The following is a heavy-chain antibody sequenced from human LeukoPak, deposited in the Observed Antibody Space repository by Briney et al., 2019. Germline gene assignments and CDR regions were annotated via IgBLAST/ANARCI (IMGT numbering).Heavy chain of an antibody. CDR2: TYYRSKWYN. V-gene: IGHV6-1*01. CDR1: GDSVSSNTAA. CDR3: ARGPTALDY. Sequence: SQTLFITCAISGDSVSSNTAAWNWIRQSPSRGLEWLGRTYYRSKWYNEYAMFVKSRITINSDTSKNQFSLQLNSVTPEDTAVYYCARGPTALDYWGQGTLVTVSS. J-gene: IGHJ4*02.